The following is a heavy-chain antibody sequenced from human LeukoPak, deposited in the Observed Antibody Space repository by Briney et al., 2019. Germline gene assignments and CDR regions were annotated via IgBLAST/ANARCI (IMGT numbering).Heavy chain of an antibody. CDR1: GFSFSSYW. J-gene: IGHJ4*02. V-gene: IGHV3-7*01. Sequence: PGGSLRLSCAASGFSFSSYWMSWVRQAPGKGLEWVANIKQDGREKYSVDTVKGRFTISRENAKNSLYLQMNSLRAEDTAVYYCARDYRGGWNDYWGQGTLVTVSS. CDR2: IKQDGREK. CDR3: ARDYRGGWNDY. D-gene: IGHD1-26*01.